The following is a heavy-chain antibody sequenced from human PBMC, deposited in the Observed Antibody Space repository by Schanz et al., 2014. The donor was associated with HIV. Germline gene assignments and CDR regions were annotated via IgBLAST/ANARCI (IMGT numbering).Heavy chain of an antibody. Sequence: QVQLVQSGAEVKKPGSSVKVSCKASGGTFMTYAISWVRQAPGQGLEWMGGIIPVLGKANYAQTFQGRLTISADDSTRTTHMELRSLRSEDTAVYYCSRFGVFDLVVHYYGMDVWGQGTTVTVS. J-gene: IGHJ6*02. CDR2: IIPVLGKA. CDR1: GGTFMTYA. D-gene: IGHD2-21*01. V-gene: IGHV1-69*01. CDR3: SRFGVFDLVVHYYGMDV.